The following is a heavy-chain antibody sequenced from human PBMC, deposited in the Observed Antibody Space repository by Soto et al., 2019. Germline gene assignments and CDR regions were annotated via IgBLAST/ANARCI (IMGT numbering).Heavy chain of an antibody. D-gene: IGHD2-15*01. CDR1: GGSISSGGYY. Sequence: RSLTCTVSGGSISSGGYYWSWIRQHPGKGLEWIGYIYYSGSTYYNPSLKSRVTISVDTSKNQFSLKLSSVTAADTAVYYCARDRVVRTGPIPTYYFDYWGQGTLVTVSS. CDR3: ARDRVVRTGPIPTYYFDY. J-gene: IGHJ4*02. CDR2: IYYSGST. V-gene: IGHV4-31*03.